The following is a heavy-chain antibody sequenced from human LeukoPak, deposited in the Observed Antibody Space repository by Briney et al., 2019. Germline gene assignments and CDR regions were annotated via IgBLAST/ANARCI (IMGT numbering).Heavy chain of an antibody. V-gene: IGHV1-69*05. CDR2: IIPIFGTA. J-gene: IGHJ4*02. D-gene: IGHD3-22*01. Sequence: SVKVSCKASGGTFSSYAISWVRQAPGQGLEWMGGIIPIFGTANYAQKFQGRVTITTDESTSTAYMELSSLRSEDTAVYYCARDSSGYHLSLGGWGQGTLVAVSS. CDR1: GGTFSSYA. CDR3: ARDSSGYHLSLGG.